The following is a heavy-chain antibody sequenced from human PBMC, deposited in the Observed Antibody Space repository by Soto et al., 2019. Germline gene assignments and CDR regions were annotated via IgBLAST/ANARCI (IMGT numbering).Heavy chain of an antibody. J-gene: IGHJ5*02. Sequence: SETLSLTCTVSGGSISSYYWSWIRQPPGKGLEWIGYIYYSGSTNYNPSLKSRVTISVDTSKNQFSLKLSSVTAADTAVYYCARVALPNYYGSGSYYRYNWFDPWGQGTLVTVSS. CDR1: GGSISSYY. CDR2: IYYSGST. CDR3: ARVALPNYYGSGSYYRYNWFDP. D-gene: IGHD3-10*01. V-gene: IGHV4-59*01.